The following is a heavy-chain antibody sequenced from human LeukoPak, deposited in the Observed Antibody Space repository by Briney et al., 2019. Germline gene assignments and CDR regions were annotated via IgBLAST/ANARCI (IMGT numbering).Heavy chain of an antibody. D-gene: IGHD6-13*01. CDR3: ARDVVGSSNNGMDV. J-gene: IGHJ6*02. CDR1: RFTFSIYA. Sequence: GGSLRLSCAASRFTFSIYAMNWVRQAPGKGLEWVAVISYDGSNKYYADSVKGRFTISRDNSKNTLYLQMNSLRAEDTAVYYCARDVVGSSNNGMDVWGQGTTVTVSS. CDR2: ISYDGSNK. V-gene: IGHV3-30-3*01.